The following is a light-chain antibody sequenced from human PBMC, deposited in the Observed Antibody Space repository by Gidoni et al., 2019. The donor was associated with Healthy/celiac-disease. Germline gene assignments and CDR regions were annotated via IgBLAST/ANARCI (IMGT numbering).Light chain of an antibody. CDR2: DVS. J-gene: IGLJ1*01. CDR3: CSYAGSYTFD. Sequence: QSALTQPRSVSGSPGQSVTIHCTGTSSDVCGYNYVSLYQQHTGKAPKLMMYDVSKRPSGVPDRFSGSKSGNTASLTISGLQAEDEADYYCCSYAGSYTFDFGTGTKVTVL. CDR1: SSDVCGYNY. V-gene: IGLV2-11*01.